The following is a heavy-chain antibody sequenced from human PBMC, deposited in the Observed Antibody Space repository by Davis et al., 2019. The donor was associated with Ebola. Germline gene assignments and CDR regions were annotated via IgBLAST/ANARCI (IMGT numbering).Heavy chain of an antibody. CDR1: GFAFSIHW. CDR2: IRQDGGET. D-gene: IGHD2-2*01. Sequence: GESLKISCAAASGFAFSIHWMTWVRQAPGQGLEWVANIRQDGGETYYADSVKGRFAISRDNAKNSLYLQMNSLRAEDTAIYYCARDAVPAAQDYWGQGTLVTVSS. V-gene: IGHV3-7*03. CDR3: ARDAVPAAQDY. J-gene: IGHJ4*02.